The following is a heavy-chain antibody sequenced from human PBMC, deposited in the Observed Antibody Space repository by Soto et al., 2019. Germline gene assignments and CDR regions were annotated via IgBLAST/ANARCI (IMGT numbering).Heavy chain of an antibody. CDR2: INHSGST. CDR1: GGPFSGYY. Sequence: SETLSLTCAVYGGPFSGYYWRWIRQPPGKGLEWIGEINHSGSTNYNPSLKSRVTISVDTSKNQFSLKLSSVTAADTAVYYCARFGELRFSFGGMDVWGQGTTVTVSS. J-gene: IGHJ6*02. CDR3: ARFGELRFSFGGMDV. V-gene: IGHV4-34*01. D-gene: IGHD3-3*01.